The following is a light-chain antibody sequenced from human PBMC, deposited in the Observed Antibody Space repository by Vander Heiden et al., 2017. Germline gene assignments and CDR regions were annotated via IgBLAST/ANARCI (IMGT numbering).Light chain of an antibody. CDR1: TSTNGAGYE. J-gene: IGLJ2*01. V-gene: IGLV1-40*01. CDR3: QSYDSSLGGHVV. CDR2: DNI. Sequence: SFLSPPPSLSLPPAPPVTITCTGRTSTNGAGYEVNRYQQLPGTAPKLLIYDNINRPSGVPDRFSGSKSGTSASLAITGLQAEDEADYYCQSYDSSLGGHVVFGGGTKLTVL.